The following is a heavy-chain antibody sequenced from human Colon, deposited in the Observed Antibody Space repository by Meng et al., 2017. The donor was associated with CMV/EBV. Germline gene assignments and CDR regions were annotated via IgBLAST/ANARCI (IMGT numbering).Heavy chain of an antibody. Sequence: GESLKISCAASGFTFSSHWMHWVRQAPGKGLVWISRTNSDGSKRVYADSVKGRFTISRDNAKNSLYLQMNSLRAEDTAVYYCARATESSSGYYFDYWGQGTLVTVSS. CDR2: TNSDGSKR. D-gene: IGHD6-6*01. CDR3: ARATESSSGYYFDY. CDR1: GFTFSSHW. J-gene: IGHJ4*02. V-gene: IGHV3-74*01.